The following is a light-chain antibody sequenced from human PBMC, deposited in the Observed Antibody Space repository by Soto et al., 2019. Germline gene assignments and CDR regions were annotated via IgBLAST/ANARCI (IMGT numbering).Light chain of an antibody. CDR3: SSYAGSNNLV. J-gene: IGLJ2*01. CDR1: SSDVGGYNY. CDR2: EVT. Sequence: QAVVTQPPSASGSPGQSVTISCTGTSSDVGGYNYVSWYQQHPGKAPKLMIYEVTKRPSGVPDRFSGSKSGNTASLTVSGLQGEDEADYFCSSYAGSNNLVFGGGTKLTVL. V-gene: IGLV2-8*01.